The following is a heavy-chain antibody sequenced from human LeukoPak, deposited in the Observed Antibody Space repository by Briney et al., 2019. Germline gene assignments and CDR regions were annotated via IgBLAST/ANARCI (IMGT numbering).Heavy chain of an antibody. CDR1: GGTFTSYG. D-gene: IGHD3-3*01. J-gene: IGHJ6*02. CDR2: ISAYNGNT. Sequence: GASVKVSCKASGGTFTSYGISWVRQAPGQGLEWMGWISAYNGNTNYAQKLQGRVTMTTDTSTSTAYMELRSLRSDDTAVYYCTRDDPRDTILGVVINYYYGMDVWGQGTTVTVSS. V-gene: IGHV1-18*01. CDR3: TRDDPRDTILGVVINYYYGMDV.